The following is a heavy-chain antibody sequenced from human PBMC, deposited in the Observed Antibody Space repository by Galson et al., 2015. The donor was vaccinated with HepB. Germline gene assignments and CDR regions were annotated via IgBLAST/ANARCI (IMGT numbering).Heavy chain of an antibody. Sequence: SLRLSCAASGFTFSSYTMNWVRQAPGKGLEWVSYISSSSIIYYADSVKGRFTISRDTAKNSLSLQMNSLRAEDTAVYYCARDSSFYYGSGTFLQRLDYWGQGTLVSVSS. J-gene: IGHJ4*02. D-gene: IGHD3-10*01. CDR3: ARDSSFYYGSGTFLQRLDY. CDR1: GFTFSSYT. CDR2: ISSSSII. V-gene: IGHV3-48*01.